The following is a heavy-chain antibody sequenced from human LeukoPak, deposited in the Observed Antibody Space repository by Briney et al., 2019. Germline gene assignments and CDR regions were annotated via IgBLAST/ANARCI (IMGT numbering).Heavy chain of an antibody. D-gene: IGHD6-13*01. J-gene: IGHJ4*02. V-gene: IGHV3-21*01. CDR1: GFASSSYD. CDR2: ISDSSTYI. Sequence: RAGGSLRLSCAASGFASSSYDMNWVRQAPGKGLEWVSSISDSSTYIYYADSLKGRFTISRDNAKNSLYLQINSLRVEDTAVYYCARGVRIAVADYWGQGTLVTVSS. CDR3: ARGVRIAVADY.